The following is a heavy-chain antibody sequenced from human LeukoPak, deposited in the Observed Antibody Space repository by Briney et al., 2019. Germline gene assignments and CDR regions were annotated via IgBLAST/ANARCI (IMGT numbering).Heavy chain of an antibody. CDR3: AREHYDSSGYQYYFDY. D-gene: IGHD3-22*01. CDR2: IYYSGST. J-gene: IGHJ4*02. CDR1: GGSISSGGYY. Sequence: SETLSLTCTVSGGSISSGGYYWSWIRQHPGKGLEWIGYIYYSGSTYYNLSLKSRVTISVDTSKNQFSLKLSSVTAADTAVYYCAREHYDSSGYQYYFDYWGQGTLVTVSS. V-gene: IGHV4-31*03.